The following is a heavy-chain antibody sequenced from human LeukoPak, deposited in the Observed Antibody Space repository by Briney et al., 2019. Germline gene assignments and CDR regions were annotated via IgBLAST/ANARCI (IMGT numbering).Heavy chain of an antibody. D-gene: IGHD5-18*01. Sequence: ETLSPTCDVSGVSINTCCYYWTWIRQPPGKGLEWIGYKYYSGSTRYNSSLRSRLPISLHWSKNQFSLRLTSVTAADTAVYYCARGRSYGFDFDSWGPGTLVIVSS. CDR1: GVSINTCCYY. J-gene: IGHJ4*02. CDR2: KYYSGST. V-gene: IGHV4-61*01. CDR3: ARGRSYGFDFDS.